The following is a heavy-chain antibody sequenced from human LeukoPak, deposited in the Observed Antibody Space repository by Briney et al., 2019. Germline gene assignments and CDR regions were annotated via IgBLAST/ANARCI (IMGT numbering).Heavy chain of an antibody. CDR3: ASQPIGGDYFDY. V-gene: IGHV4-39*01. D-gene: IGHD3-16*01. J-gene: IGHJ4*02. CDR2: IYYSGST. CDR1: GGSISSSSYY. Sequence: SETLSLTCTVSGGSISSSSYYWGWIRQPPGKGLEWIGSIYYSGSTYYNPSLKSRVTISVDTSKNQFSLKLSSVTAADTAVYYCASQPIGGDYFDYWGQGTLVTVSS.